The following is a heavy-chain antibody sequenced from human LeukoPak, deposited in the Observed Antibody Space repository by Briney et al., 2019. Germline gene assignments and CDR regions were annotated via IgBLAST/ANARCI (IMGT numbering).Heavy chain of an antibody. V-gene: IGHV4-34*01. D-gene: IGHD3-3*01. CDR2: INHSGST. CDR3: ARTTAVFFWFGP. CDR1: GGSFSGYY. J-gene: IGHJ5*02. Sequence: PSETLSLTCAVYGGSFSGYYWSWIRQPPGKGLEWIGEINHSGSTNYNPSLKSRVTISVDTSKNQFSLKLSSVTAADTAVYYCARTTAVFFWFGPWGQGALVTVSS.